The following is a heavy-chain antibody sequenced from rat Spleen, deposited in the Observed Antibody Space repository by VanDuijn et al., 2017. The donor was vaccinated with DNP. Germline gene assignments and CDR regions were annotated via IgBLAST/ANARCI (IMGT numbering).Heavy chain of an antibody. D-gene: IGHD3-8*01. CDR1: GFTFSNYD. CDR2: ISTSGGST. J-gene: IGHJ2*01. Sequence: EVQLVESGGGLVQPGRSLKLSCAASGFTFSNYDMAWVRQAPTKGLEWVASISTSGGSTYYRDSVKGRFSLSRDNAKSTLYLQVNSLRSEDTATYYCTSNPHIRTAAPFDYWGQGVMVTVSS. CDR3: TSNPHIRTAAPFDY. V-gene: IGHV5S23*01.